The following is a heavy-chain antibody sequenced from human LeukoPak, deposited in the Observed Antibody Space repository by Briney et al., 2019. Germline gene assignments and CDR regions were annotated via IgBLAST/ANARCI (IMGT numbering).Heavy chain of an antibody. CDR1: GFTFYMYA. V-gene: IGHV3-23*01. CDR2: MCGTAGCT. Sequence: GGSLTLSCQASGFTFYMYAMSWVRQAPGKGLEWVASMCGTAGCTFYPDSVKGRFTISRDNSKNVLYLRMNSLTAEDTAISYCAKDRPNFHENSGHYYRRDGDSWGQGTLVTVSS. J-gene: IGHJ5*01. CDR3: AKDRPNFHENSGHYYRRDGDS. D-gene: IGHD3-22*01.